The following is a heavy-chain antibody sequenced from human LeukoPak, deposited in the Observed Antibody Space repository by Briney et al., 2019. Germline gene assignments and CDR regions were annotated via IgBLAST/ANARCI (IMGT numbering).Heavy chain of an antibody. Sequence: GGSLRLSCAASGFTFSSYWMTWVRQAPGKGLEWVANIKQAGSEKYYVDPVKGRFTISRDNAKNSLYLQMNSLRAEDTAVYYCAGVRGGYYFDYWGQGTLVTVSS. CDR1: GFTFSSYW. V-gene: IGHV3-7*01. D-gene: IGHD3-10*01. J-gene: IGHJ4*02. CDR3: AGVRGGYYFDY. CDR2: IKQAGSEK.